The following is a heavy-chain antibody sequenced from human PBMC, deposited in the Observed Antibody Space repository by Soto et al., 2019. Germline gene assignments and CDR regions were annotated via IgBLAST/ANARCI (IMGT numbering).Heavy chain of an antibody. CDR3: ARVVWFGESPYHFDY. V-gene: IGHV4-31*03. J-gene: IGHJ4*02. CDR2: IYYYGDT. Sequence: PSETLSLTCTVSGFSVNSGGCFWSLIRQFPGKGLEWIGYIYYYGDTSYNPSLKSRVTISTDIPQNQFSLRLDSATAADTAVYYCARVVWFGESPYHFDYWGQGAQVTVSS. CDR1: GFSVNSGGCF. D-gene: IGHD3-10*01.